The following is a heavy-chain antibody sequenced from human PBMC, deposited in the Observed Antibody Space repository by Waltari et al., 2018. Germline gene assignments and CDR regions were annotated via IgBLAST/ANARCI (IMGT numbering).Heavy chain of an antibody. D-gene: IGHD3-3*02. CDR3: ARAFSPRSRAIDY. J-gene: IGHJ4*02. CDR1: GGSISSSSYY. CDR2: IYYSGST. Sequence: QLQLQESGPGLVKPSETLSLTCTVSGGSISSSSYYWGWIRQPPGKGLEGIGSIYYSGSTYYNPSLKSRVTISVDTSKNQFSLKLSSVTAADTAVYYCARAFSPRSRAIDYWGQGTLVTVSS. V-gene: IGHV4-39*07.